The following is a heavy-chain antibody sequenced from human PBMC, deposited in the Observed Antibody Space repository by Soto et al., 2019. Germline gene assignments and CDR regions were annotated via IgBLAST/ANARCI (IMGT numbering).Heavy chain of an antibody. CDR2: ISGGGDTT. J-gene: IGHJ4*02. D-gene: IGHD3-10*01. Sequence: EVQLLESGGGLVQPGGSLRLSCAASGFTFNNYAMTWVRQAPGKGLEWVSAISGGGDTTSYADSVKGRFTVSRDGSKNTRYLQMSSLRAEDTALYYCVKGRGGSGSLTPRVDFWGQGTLVTVS. CDR3: VKGRGGSGSLTPRVDF. CDR1: GFTFNNYA. V-gene: IGHV3-23*01.